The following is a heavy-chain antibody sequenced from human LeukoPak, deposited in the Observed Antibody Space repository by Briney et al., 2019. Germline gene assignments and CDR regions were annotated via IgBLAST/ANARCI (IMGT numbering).Heavy chain of an antibody. CDR3: ARRWVYDKRAFDA. CDR1: GGSLSGYY. J-gene: IGHJ3*01. V-gene: IGHV4-59*08. CDR2: IYYTGTT. D-gene: IGHD3-16*01. Sequence: SETLSLTCAVYGGSLSGYYWSWIRQPPGKGLEWIGYIYYTGTTDSNPSLKSRVTISLDTSKNQFSLNLSSVTAADTAVYYCARRWVYDKRAFDAWGQGTMVTVSS.